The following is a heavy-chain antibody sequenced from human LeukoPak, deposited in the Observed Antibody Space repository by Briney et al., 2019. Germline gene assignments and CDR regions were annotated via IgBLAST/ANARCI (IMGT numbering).Heavy chain of an antibody. Sequence: ASVKVSFKASGYTFTSYGISWVRQAHGQGLEWMGWISAYNGNTNYAQKLQGRVTMTTDTSTSTAYMELRSLRSDDTAVYYCARLGYCSSTSCSERYYMDVWGKGTTVTVSS. CDR3: ARLGYCSSTSCSERYYMDV. J-gene: IGHJ6*03. CDR1: GYTFTSYG. D-gene: IGHD2-2*01. V-gene: IGHV1-18*01. CDR2: ISAYNGNT.